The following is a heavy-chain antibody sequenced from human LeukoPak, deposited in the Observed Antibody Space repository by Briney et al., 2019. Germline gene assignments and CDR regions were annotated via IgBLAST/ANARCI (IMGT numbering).Heavy chain of an antibody. CDR1: GYSFTSYW. D-gene: IGHD3-3*01. Sequence: GESLKISCKGSGYSFTSYWIGWVRQMPGKGLEWMGIIYPGDSDTRYSPSFQGQVTISADKSISTAYPQWSSLKASDTAMYYCARVYYDFWSGYFGKDWFDPWGQGTLVTVSS. V-gene: IGHV5-51*01. CDR2: IYPGDSDT. J-gene: IGHJ5*02. CDR3: ARVYYDFWSGYFGKDWFDP.